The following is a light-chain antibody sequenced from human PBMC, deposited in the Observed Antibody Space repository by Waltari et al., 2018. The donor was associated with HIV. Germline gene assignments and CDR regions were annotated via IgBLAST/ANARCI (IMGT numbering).Light chain of an antibody. CDR1: SSDVGGHKY. J-gene: IGLJ2*01. Sequence: QSALTQPPSASGSPGQSVTISCAGTSSDVGGHKYVSWYQHVPDKAPKLIIYEVSKRPSGVPVRFFGSKSGNTASLIGSELQVEDEADYYCSSFAAGDNFVVFGGGTKLTVL. V-gene: IGLV2-8*01. CDR3: SSFAAGDNFVV. CDR2: EVS.